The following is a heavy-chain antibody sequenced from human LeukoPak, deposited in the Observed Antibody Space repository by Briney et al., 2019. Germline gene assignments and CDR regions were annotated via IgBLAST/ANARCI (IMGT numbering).Heavy chain of an antibody. D-gene: IGHD3-22*01. J-gene: IGHJ3*02. CDR3: TTYDSSGYFHAFDS. CDR1: GFTFSYVW. V-gene: IGHV3-15*01. CDR2: IKSKTDGGTT. Sequence: GRSLRLSCAASGFTFSYVWMSWVRQAPGKGLEWVARIKSKTDGGTTDYAAPVKGRFTISRDDSKDTLYLQMNSLKSEDTAVYYCTTYDSSGYFHAFDSWGQGTMVTVSS.